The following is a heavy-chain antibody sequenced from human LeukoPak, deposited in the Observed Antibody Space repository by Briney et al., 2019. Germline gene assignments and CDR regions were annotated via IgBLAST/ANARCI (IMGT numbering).Heavy chain of an antibody. CDR1: GFTFSSYA. D-gene: IGHD6-19*01. V-gene: IGHV3-23*01. CDR2: ISGSGGST. Sequence: GGSLRLSCAASGFTFSSYAMSWVRQAPGKGLEWVSAISGSGGSTYYADSVKGRFTISRDNSKNTLYLQMNSLGAEDTAVYYCAKLSSSGWLPTDAFDIWGQGTMVTVSS. J-gene: IGHJ3*02. CDR3: AKLSSSGWLPTDAFDI.